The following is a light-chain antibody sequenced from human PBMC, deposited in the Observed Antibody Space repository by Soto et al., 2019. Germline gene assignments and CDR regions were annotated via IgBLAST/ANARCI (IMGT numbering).Light chain of an antibody. CDR3: CSYAGSSTP. CDR1: SSDVGSYNL. J-gene: IGLJ3*02. V-gene: IGLV2-23*01. CDR2: AGS. Sequence: QSALTQPASVSGSPGQSITISCTGTSSDVGSYNLVSWYQQHPGKAPKLLIYAGSKRPSGVSHRVSGAKSGNTASLTSSGLQAEDEADYYCCSYAGSSTPFGGGTKLTVL.